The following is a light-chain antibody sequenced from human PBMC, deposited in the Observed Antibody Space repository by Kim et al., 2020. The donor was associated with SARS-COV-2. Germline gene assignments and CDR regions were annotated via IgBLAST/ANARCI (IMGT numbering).Light chain of an antibody. CDR3: QVWDTSSDHVV. J-gene: IGLJ2*01. CDR2: YDT. Sequence: PGKTARITCEGNNIGSKSVHWYQQTPGQAPVLVIYYDTDRPSGIPERFSGSNSGNTATLTISRVEAGDEADYYCQVWDTSSDHVVFGGGTQLTVL. V-gene: IGLV3-21*04. CDR1: NIGSKS.